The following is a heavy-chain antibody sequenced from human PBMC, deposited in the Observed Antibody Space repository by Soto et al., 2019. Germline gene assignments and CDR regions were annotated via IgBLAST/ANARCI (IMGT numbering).Heavy chain of an antibody. CDR3: ARHEGGITGTHWFDP. CDR2: IYYSGST. CDR1: GGSISSSSYY. V-gene: IGHV4-39*01. D-gene: IGHD1-20*01. J-gene: IGHJ5*02. Sequence: QLQLQESGPGLVKPSETLSLTCTVSGGSISSSSYYWGWIRQPPGKGLEWIGSIYYSGSTYYDPSLKSRVTISVDTSKNQFSLKLSSVTAADTAVYYCARHEGGITGTHWFDPWGQGTLVTVSS.